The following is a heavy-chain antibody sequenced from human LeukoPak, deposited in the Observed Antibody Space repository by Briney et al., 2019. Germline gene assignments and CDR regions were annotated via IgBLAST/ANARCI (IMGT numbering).Heavy chain of an antibody. V-gene: IGHV4-59*05. CDR3: ARQRGYHYDSTTNRFSDL. D-gene: IGHD3-22*01. J-gene: IGHJ5*02. CDR2: IYYSGIT. Sequence: NPSETLSLTCTVSGGSISSYYWSWIRQPPGKGLEWIGSIYYSGITYYNPSLKSRVTISVDTSKNQFSLKLSSVTAADTAVYFCARQRGYHYDSTTNRFSDLWGQGTRVTVSS. CDR1: GGSISSYY.